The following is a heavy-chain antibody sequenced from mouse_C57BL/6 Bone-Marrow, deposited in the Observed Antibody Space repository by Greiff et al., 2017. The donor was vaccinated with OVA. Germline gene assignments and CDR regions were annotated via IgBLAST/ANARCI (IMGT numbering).Heavy chain of an antibody. V-gene: IGHV1-63*01. D-gene: IGHD1-1*01. J-gene: IGHJ2*01. CDR1: GYTFTNYW. Sequence: VQLQQSGAELVRPGTSVKMSCKASGYTFTNYWIGWAKQRPGHGLEWIGDIYPGGGYTNYNEKFKGKATLTADKSSSTAYMQFSSLTSEDSAIYYCARADGSSYGGYYFDYWGERTTLTVSP. CDR3: ARADGSSYGGYYFDY. CDR2: IYPGGGYT.